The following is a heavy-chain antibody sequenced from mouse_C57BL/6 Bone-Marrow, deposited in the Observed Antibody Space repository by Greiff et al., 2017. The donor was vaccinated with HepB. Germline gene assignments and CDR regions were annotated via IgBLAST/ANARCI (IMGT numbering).Heavy chain of an antibody. V-gene: IGHV14-3*01. CDR1: GFNIKNTY. CDR2: IDPANGNT. J-gene: IGHJ1*03. D-gene: IGHD2-5*01. CDR3: ASAAYDSNYAWYFDV. Sequence: VQLQQSVAELVRPGASVKLSCTASGFNIKNTYMHWVKQRPEQGLEWIGRIDPANGNTKYAPKFQGKATITADTSSNTAYLQLSGLTSEDTAIYYCASAAYDSNYAWYFDVWGTGTTVTVSS.